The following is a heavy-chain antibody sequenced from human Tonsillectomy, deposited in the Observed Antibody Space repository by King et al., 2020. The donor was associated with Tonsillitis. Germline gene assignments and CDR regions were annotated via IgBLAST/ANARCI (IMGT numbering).Heavy chain of an antibody. CDR3: ARDLGYSSGWYSGAFDI. CDR1: GFTFSSYW. D-gene: IGHD6-19*01. CDR2: IKQDGSEK. Sequence: DVQLVESGGGLVQPGGSLRLSCAASGFTFSSYWMSWVRQAPGKGLEWVANIKQDGSEKYYVDSVKGRFTISRDNAKNSLYLQMNSLRAEDTAVYYCARDLGYSSGWYSGAFDIWGQGTMVTVSS. V-gene: IGHV3-7*03. J-gene: IGHJ3*02.